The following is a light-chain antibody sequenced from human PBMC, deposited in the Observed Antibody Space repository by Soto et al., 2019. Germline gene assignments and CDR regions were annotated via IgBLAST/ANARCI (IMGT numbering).Light chain of an antibody. J-gene: IGKJ1*01. CDR1: QSVSSNY. CDR3: QQYGDSPRT. CDR2: GAS. V-gene: IGKV3-20*01. Sequence: EIVLTQSPGTLSLSPGERVTLSCRASQSVSSNYLAWYQLKLGQAPRLLIYGASTRATGIPDRFSGSGSGTDFTLTISRLEPEDFAVYYCQQYGDSPRTFGQGTEVEI.